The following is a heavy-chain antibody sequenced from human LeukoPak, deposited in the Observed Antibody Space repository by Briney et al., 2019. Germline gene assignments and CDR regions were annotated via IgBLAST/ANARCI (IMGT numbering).Heavy chain of an antibody. D-gene: IGHD6-13*01. J-gene: IGHJ4*02. CDR3: ASLPYSSSGNDY. CDR2: INHSGST. CDR1: GGSFSNYC. Sequence: PSETLSLTCAIYGGSFSNYCWSWIRQPPGKGLEWIGEINHSGSTNYNPSLKSRVTILVDTSKNQFSLKLSSVTAADTAVYCCASLPYSSSGNDYWGQGTLVTVSS. V-gene: IGHV4-34*01.